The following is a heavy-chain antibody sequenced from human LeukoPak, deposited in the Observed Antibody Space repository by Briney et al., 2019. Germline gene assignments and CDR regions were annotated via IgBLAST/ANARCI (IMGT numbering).Heavy chain of an antibody. CDR2: IIPIFGTA. Sequence: SVKVSCKASGYTFTGYYMHWVRQAPGQGLEWMGRIIPIFGTANYAQKFQGRVTITTDESTSTAYMELSSLRSEDTAVYYCARGPYYDSSGYYFHHFQHWGQGTLVTVSS. J-gene: IGHJ1*01. V-gene: IGHV1-69*05. CDR1: GYTFTGYY. CDR3: ARGPYYDSSGYYFHHFQH. D-gene: IGHD3-22*01.